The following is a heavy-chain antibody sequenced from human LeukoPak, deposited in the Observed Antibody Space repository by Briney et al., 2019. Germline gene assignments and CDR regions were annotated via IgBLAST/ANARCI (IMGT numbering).Heavy chain of an antibody. Sequence: GGSLRLSCGASGYTFSDYTMNWVRQAPGKGPEWISYISSGGSVMHYADSVKGRFTISRDDVENSLYLQMNSLRVEDTAVYYCTRDLEYWGQGVLVTVSS. J-gene: IGHJ4*02. CDR2: ISSGGSVM. V-gene: IGHV3-48*01. CDR1: GYTFSDYT. CDR3: TRDLEY.